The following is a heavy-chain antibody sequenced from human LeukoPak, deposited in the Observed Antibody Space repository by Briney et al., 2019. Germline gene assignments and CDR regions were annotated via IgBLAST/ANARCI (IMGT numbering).Heavy chain of an antibody. CDR1: GFTFSSHS. J-gene: IGHJ5*02. Sequence: PGGSLRLSCLASGFTFSSHSMHWVRQAPGKGLEWVAVISFDGSIKYYADSVKGRFTISRDNAKNSLYLQVNSLRDEDTALYYCARGSDSSSWKTWFDPWGQGTLVIVSS. V-gene: IGHV3-30-3*01. D-gene: IGHD6-13*01. CDR3: ARGSDSSSWKTWFDP. CDR2: ISFDGSIK.